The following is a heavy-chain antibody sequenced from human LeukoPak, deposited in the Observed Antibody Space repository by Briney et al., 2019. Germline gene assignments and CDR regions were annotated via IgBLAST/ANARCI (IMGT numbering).Heavy chain of an antibody. D-gene: IGHD4-17*01. V-gene: IGHV4-34*01. CDR1: GGSFSGYY. Sequence: SETLSLTCAVYGGSFSGYYWSWIRQPPGKGLEWIGEINHSGSTNYNPSLKSRVTISVDTSKNQFSLKLSSVTAADTAVYYCERGDTVTTERNGRYFDLWGRGTLVTVSS. CDR2: INHSGST. CDR3: ERGDTVTTERNGRYFDL. J-gene: IGHJ2*01.